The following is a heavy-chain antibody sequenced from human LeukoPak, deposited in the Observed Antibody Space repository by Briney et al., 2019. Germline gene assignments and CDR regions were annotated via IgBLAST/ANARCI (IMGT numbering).Heavy chain of an antibody. Sequence: GGSLRLSCAASGFTFSDYYVDWARQAPGKGLEWVGRIRKKVNSYTTEYAASVRGRFIISRDDSKNSLYLQMNSLKTEDTAVYYCVCPTRYESNGYYSPFDYWGQGTLVTVSS. CDR3: VCPTRYESNGYYSPFDY. D-gene: IGHD3-22*01. V-gene: IGHV3-72*01. CDR1: GFTFSDYY. CDR2: IRKKVNSYTT. J-gene: IGHJ4*02.